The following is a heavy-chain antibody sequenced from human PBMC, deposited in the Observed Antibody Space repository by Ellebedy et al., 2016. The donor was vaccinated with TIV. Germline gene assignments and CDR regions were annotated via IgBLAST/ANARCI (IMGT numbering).Heavy chain of an antibody. CDR3: ARLVAVTGSTDYFDY. CDR1: GGSISSSSYY. V-gene: IGHV4-39*01. Sequence: SETLSLTCTVSGGSISSSSYYWGWIRQPPGKGLEWIGSIYYSGSTYYNPSLKSRVTISVDTSKNQFSLNLTSMTAADTAVYYCARLVAVTGSTDYFDYWGQGTLATVSS. CDR2: IYYSGST. J-gene: IGHJ4*02. D-gene: IGHD1-7*01.